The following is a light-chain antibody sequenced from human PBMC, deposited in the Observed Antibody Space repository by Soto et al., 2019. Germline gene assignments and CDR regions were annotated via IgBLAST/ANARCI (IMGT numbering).Light chain of an antibody. CDR1: QSVLYNSNNKNY. Sequence: DIVMTQSPDSLAVYLGERATINYKPSQSVLYNSNNKNYLAWYQQKPGQPPKLLIYWASTRESGVPDRFSGSGSGTDFTLTIRSLQTEDVAVYYCQQYYSSPQTFGQGTKLEIK. V-gene: IGKV4-1*01. J-gene: IGKJ2*01. CDR2: WAS. CDR3: QQYYSSPQT.